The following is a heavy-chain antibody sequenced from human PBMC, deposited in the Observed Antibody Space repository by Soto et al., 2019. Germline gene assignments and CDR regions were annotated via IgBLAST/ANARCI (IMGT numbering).Heavy chain of an antibody. D-gene: IGHD3-10*01. CDR3: ARPYCSGSYWWFDP. CDR2: IYYSGST. J-gene: IGHJ5*02. V-gene: IGHV4-39*01. CDR1: GGSISSSSYY. Sequence: SETLSLTCTVSGGSISSSSYYWGWIRQPPGKGLEWIGSIYYSGSTYYNPSLKSRVTISVDTSKNQFSLKLSSVTAADTAVYYCARPYCSGSYWWFDPWGQGTLVTVSS.